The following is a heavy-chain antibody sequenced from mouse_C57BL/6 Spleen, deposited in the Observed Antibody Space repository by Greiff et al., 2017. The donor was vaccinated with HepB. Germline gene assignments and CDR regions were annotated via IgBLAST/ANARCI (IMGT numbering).Heavy chain of an antibody. J-gene: IGHJ2*01. CDR3: TTWGASYFDY. CDR2: IDPEDGDT. CDR1: GFNIKDYY. V-gene: IGHV14-1*01. Sequence: VHVKQSGAELVRPGASVKLSCTASGFNIKDYYMHWVKQRPEQGLEWIGRIDPEDGDTEYAPKFQGKATMTADTSSNTAYLQLSSLTSEDTAVYYCTTWGASYFDYWGQGTTLTVSS.